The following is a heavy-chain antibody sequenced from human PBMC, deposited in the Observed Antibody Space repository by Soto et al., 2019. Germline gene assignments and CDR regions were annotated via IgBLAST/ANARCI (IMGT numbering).Heavy chain of an antibody. V-gene: IGHV4-59*01. J-gene: IGHJ6*02. CDR1: GGTINNYH. CDR2: VFSSGSA. Sequence: SETLSLTCTASGGTINNYHWSWIRQPPGRGLEWFGYVFSSGSANYNPSLKSRVTISVDTSKNQFSLNLAAVTAADTAVYFCSRDTPLPDKDYDEDYDYGMYVLGQGNTGTGSS. CDR3: SRDTPLPDKDYDEDYDYGMYV. D-gene: IGHD4-17*01.